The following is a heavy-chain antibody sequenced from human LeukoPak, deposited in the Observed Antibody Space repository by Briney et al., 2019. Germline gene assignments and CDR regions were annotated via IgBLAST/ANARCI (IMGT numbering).Heavy chain of an antibody. CDR2: ISYDGSNK. Sequence: GGSLRLSCAASGFTFSSYGMHWVRQAPGKGLEWGAVISYDGSNKYYADSMKGRFTISRDNSKNTLYLQMNSLRAEDTAVYYCAKRQPGIAVAGSFDYWGQGTLVTVSS. D-gene: IGHD6-19*01. J-gene: IGHJ4*02. CDR3: AKRQPGIAVAGSFDY. V-gene: IGHV3-30*18. CDR1: GFTFSSYG.